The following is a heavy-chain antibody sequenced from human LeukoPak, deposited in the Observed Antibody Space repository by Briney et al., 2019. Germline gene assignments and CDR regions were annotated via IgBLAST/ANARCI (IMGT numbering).Heavy chain of an antibody. V-gene: IGHV4-30-2*01. D-gene: IGHD6-13*01. CDR1: GGSISSGGYY. CDR3: ARVTTWQQLPPGYYFDY. J-gene: IGHJ4*02. Sequence: SETLSLTCTVSGGSISSGGYYWSWIRQPPGKGLEWIGYIYHSGSTYYNPSLKSRVTTSVDRSKNQFSLKLSSVTAADTAVYYCARVTTWQQLPPGYYFDYWGQGTLVTVSS. CDR2: IYHSGST.